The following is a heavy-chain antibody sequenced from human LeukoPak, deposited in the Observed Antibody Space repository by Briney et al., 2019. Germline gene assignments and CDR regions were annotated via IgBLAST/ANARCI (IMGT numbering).Heavy chain of an antibody. CDR3: ARDDSGSFPNYFEN. D-gene: IGHD1-26*01. J-gene: IGHJ4*02. CDR1: GFIFSSYW. CDR2: ISSTSSFI. Sequence: GGSLRLSCAASGFIFSSYWMNWVRQAPGKGLEWVSYISSTSSFIYYADSVKGRFTISRDNAKKSLYLQMNGLRAEDTAVFYCARDDSGSFPNYFENWGQGTLVTVSS. V-gene: IGHV3-48*01.